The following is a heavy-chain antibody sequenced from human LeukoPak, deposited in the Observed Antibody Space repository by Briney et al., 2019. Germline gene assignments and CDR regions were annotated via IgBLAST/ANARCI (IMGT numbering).Heavy chain of an antibody. Sequence: SETLSLTCTVSGGSIVGSSYYCGWIRQPPGKGLDWIGIINYSGNTYYNPSLRSRVSVSVDTSRNQFSLNLTSMTASDTAVYYCARGYDYWGQGTLVTVSS. CDR2: INYSGNT. D-gene: IGHD3-22*01. CDR3: ARGYDY. V-gene: IGHV4-39*01. J-gene: IGHJ4*02. CDR1: GGSIVGSSYY.